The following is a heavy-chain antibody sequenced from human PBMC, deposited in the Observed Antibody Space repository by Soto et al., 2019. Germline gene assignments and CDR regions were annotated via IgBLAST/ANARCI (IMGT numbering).Heavy chain of an antibody. CDR2: INHSGST. J-gene: IGHJ4*02. Sequence: SETLSLTCAVYGGSFSGYYWSWICQPPGKGLEWIGEINHSGSTNYNPSLKSRVTISVDTSKNQFSLKLSSVTAADTAVYYCARVGLRFLEWLLYSASRPIYFDYWGQGTLVTVSS. CDR3: ARVGLRFLEWLLYSASRPIYFDY. D-gene: IGHD3-3*01. V-gene: IGHV4-34*01. CDR1: GGSFSGYY.